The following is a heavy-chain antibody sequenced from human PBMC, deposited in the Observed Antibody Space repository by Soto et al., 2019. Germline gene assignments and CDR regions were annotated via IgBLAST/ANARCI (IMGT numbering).Heavy chain of an antibody. CDR1: GLTFTDAR. D-gene: IGHD3-3*01. V-gene: IGHV3-15*01. J-gene: IGHJ4*02. Sequence: LRLSCAVSGLTFTDARMSWVRQAPGKGLEWVGRIKTKRDGGARDYAAPVNCRFTISRDDSKDMLYLQMTGLKTEDTGVYYCTHFYDFWSVWGQGTVVTVSS. CDR2: IKTKRDGGAR. CDR3: THFYDFWSV.